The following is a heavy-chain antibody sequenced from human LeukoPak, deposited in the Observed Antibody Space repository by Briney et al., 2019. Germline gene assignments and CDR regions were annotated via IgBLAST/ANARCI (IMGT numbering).Heavy chain of an antibody. D-gene: IGHD3-22*01. J-gene: IGHJ4*02. CDR3: ARHRRYYDSSGYYIDY. CDR2: IYPGDSDT. V-gene: IGHV5-51*01. Sequence: GESLQISCKGSGYSFTSYWIGWVRQMPGKGLEWMGIIYPGDSDTRYSPSFQGQVTISADKSISTAYLQWSSLKASDTAMYYCARHRRYYDSSGYYIDYWGQGTLVTVSS. CDR1: GYSFTSYW.